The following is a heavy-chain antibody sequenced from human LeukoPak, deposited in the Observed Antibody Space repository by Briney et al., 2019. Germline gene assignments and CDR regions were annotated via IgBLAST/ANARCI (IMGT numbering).Heavy chain of an antibody. D-gene: IGHD3-22*01. CDR1: GYSFTSYW. Sequence: GESLKISCKGSGYSFTSYWIGWVRQMPGKGLEWMGIIYPGDSDTRYSPSFQGQVTISADKSISTAYLQWSSLKASDTAMYYCARTTRISNYYDSSGYYPDYYYYYMDVWGKGTTVTVSS. J-gene: IGHJ6*03. V-gene: IGHV5-51*01. CDR2: IYPGDSDT. CDR3: ARTTRISNYYDSSGYYPDYYYYYMDV.